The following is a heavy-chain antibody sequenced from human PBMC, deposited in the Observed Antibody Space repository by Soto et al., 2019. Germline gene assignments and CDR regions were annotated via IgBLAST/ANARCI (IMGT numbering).Heavy chain of an antibody. D-gene: IGHD5-12*01. CDR3: ARGHAKREYSGYDWGYYYYYMDV. CDR1: GFTFSSYS. CDR2: ISSSSSYI. J-gene: IGHJ6*03. V-gene: IGHV3-21*01. Sequence: EVQLVESGGGLVKPGGSLRLSCAASGFTFSSYSMNWVRQAPGKGLEWVSSISSSSSYIYYADSVKGRFTISRDNAKNSLYLQKNSLRAEDTAVYYWARGHAKREYSGYDWGYYYYYMDVWGKGTTGTVSS.